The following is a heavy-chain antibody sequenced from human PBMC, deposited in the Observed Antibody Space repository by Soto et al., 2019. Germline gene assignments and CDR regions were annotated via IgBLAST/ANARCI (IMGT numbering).Heavy chain of an antibody. CDR1: GYSFVGYY. Sequence: QVQLVQSGAEVKEPGASVKVSCKVSGYSFVGYYLHWMRQAPGQGLEWLGWINPTTGGTNNPQKFQGRVTMTRDTSIGTAYMELSSLRSDDTAVYFCASKIREYNFDYWGQGTLVSVSS. J-gene: IGHJ4*02. CDR2: INPTTGGT. D-gene: IGHD5-18*01. V-gene: IGHV1-2*02. CDR3: ASKIREYNFDY.